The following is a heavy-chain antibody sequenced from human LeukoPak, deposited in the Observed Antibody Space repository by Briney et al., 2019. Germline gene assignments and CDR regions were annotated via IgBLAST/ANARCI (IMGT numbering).Heavy chain of an antibody. J-gene: IGHJ4*02. CDR2: IYHSGST. CDR3: AREALPRHFDY. CDR1: GGSISTYY. V-gene: IGHV4-59*12. Sequence: SETLSLTCTVSGGSISTYYWNWIRQPPGKGLEWIGYIYHSGSTYYNPSLKSRVTISVDRSKNQFSLKLSSVTAADTAVYYCAREALPRHFDYWGQGTLVTVSS.